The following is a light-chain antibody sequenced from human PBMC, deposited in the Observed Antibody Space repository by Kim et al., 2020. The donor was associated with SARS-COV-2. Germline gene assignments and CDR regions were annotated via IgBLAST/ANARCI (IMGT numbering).Light chain of an antibody. Sequence: DIVMTQSPDSLAVSLGERATINCKSSQSVLYSSNNKNYLAWYQQKPGQPPKLLIYWASTRESGVPDRFSGSGSGTDFTLTISSLQAEDVAVYYCQQYYSSAYILGQGNKLE. V-gene: IGKV4-1*01. J-gene: IGKJ2*01. CDR1: QSVLYSSNNKNY. CDR3: QQYYSSAYI. CDR2: WAS.